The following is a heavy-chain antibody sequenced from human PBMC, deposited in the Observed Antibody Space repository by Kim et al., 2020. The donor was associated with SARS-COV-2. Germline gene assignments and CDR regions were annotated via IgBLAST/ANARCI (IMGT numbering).Heavy chain of an antibody. Sequence: GGSLRLSCAASGFTFISYAIHWVRQAPGKGLEWVAVISHDGSNKYYADSVQGRFTISRDNSKNTLYLQMNSLRAEDTAVYYCSRGPHPWTTVTMIWYFDYWGQGTLVTVSS. D-gene: IGHD4-17*01. CDR2: ISHDGSNK. CDR3: SRGPHPWTTVTMIWYFDY. V-gene: IGHV3-30*04. CDR1: GFTFISYA. J-gene: IGHJ4*02.